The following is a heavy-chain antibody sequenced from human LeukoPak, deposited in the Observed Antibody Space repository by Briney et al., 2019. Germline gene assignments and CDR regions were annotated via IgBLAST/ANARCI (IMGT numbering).Heavy chain of an antibody. V-gene: IGHV3-23*01. CDR3: AKDGGSSSGRYSVY. J-gene: IGHJ4*02. D-gene: IGHD6-19*01. CDR1: GFTFSSYA. CDR2: ISGSGGST. Sequence: GGSLRLSCAASGFTFSSYAMSWVRQAPGKGLEWVSAISGSGGSTYYADSVKGRFTNSRDNSKNALYLQMNSLRAEDTAVYYCAKDGGSSSGRYSVYWGQGPLVTVSS.